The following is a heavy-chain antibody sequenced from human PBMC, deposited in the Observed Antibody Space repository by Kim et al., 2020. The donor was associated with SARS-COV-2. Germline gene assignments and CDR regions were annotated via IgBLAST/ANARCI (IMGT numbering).Heavy chain of an antibody. J-gene: IGHJ6*02. CDR2: ISYDGSNK. CDR1: GFTFSSYG. V-gene: IGHV3-30*18. D-gene: IGHD3-3*01. CDR3: AKDQKYYDFWSGYFSGLDDPENDYYYGMDV. Sequence: GGSLRLSCAASGFTFSSYGMHWVRQAPGKGLEWVAVISYDGSNKYYADSVKGRFTISRDNSKNTLYLQMNSLRAEDTAVYYCAKDQKYYDFWSGYFSGLDDPENDYYYGMDVWGQGTTVTVSS.